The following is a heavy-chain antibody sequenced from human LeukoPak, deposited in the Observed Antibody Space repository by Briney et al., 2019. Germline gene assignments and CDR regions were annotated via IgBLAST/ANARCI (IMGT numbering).Heavy chain of an antibody. V-gene: IGHV3-23*01. D-gene: IGHD1-1*01. J-gene: IGHJ4*02. CDR3: AKGLERESRLDS. CDR1: GFSINTYT. CDR2: IRNSDGMT. Sequence: GQSLRLSCDASGFSINTYTMYWVRQAPGQGLEWVSGIRNSDGMTYYADSVRGRFTISTDNSKNTLYLQMYSLRAEDTALYYCAKGLERESRLDSWGQGTLVTVSS.